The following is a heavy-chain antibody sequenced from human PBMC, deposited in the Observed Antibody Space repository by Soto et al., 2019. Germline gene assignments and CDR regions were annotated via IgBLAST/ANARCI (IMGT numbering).Heavy chain of an antibody. D-gene: IGHD2-15*01. CDR2: IYYSGST. V-gene: IGHV4-39*01. CDR1: GGSISSSSYY. Sequence: SETLSLTCTVSGGSISSSSYYWGWIRQPPGKGLEWIGSIYYSGSTYYNPSLKSRVTISVDTSKNQFSLKLSSVTAADTAVYYCARLPVVVAATVWYFDLWGRGTLVTVSS. J-gene: IGHJ2*01. CDR3: ARLPVVVAATVWYFDL.